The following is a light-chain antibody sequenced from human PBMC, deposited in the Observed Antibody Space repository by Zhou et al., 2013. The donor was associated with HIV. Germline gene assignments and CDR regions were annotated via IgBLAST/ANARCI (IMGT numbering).Light chain of an antibody. V-gene: IGKV1-5*03. CDR3: QQYNSFPYT. CDR2: QAS. CDR1: QSISNW. J-gene: IGKJ2*01. Sequence: DIQMTQSPSSLSASVGDRVTITCRASQSISNWLAWYQQKPGKAPNLLIYQASSLKSGVPSRFSGSGSGTEFTLTISCLQPDDFATYYCQQYNSFPYTFGQGTKLEIK.